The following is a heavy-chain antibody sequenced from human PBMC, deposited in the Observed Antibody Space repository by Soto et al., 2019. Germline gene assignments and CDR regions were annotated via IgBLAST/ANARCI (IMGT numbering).Heavy chain of an antibody. CDR1: GDSVSSNSAV. Sequence: SQTLSLTCAISGDSVSSNSAVWNWIRQSPSRGLEWLGRTYYRSQWHYEYAVFVQSRISIDPDTSKNQFSLQLNSVTPEDTAVDYCVRLVGNSWLDHWGQGNLVTFSS. CDR2: TYYRSQWHY. CDR3: VRLVGNSWLDH. V-gene: IGHV6-1*01. D-gene: IGHD3-9*01. J-gene: IGHJ4*02.